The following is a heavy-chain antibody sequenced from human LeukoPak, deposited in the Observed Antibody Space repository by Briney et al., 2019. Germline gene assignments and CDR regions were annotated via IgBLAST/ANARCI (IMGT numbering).Heavy chain of an antibody. V-gene: IGHV3-74*01. CDR3: ARVPNTATIDY. Sequence: GGSLRLSCAASGFTFNNAWMNWVRQAPGKGLVWVSRINSDGSTTSYADSVKGRFTISRDNAKNTLYLQMNSLRAEDTAVYYCARVPNTATIDYWGQGTLVTVSS. CDR1: GFTFNNAW. J-gene: IGHJ4*02. CDR2: INSDGSTT. D-gene: IGHD5-18*01.